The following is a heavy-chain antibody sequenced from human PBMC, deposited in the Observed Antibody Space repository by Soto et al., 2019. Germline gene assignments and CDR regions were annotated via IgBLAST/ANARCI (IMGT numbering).Heavy chain of an antibody. CDR3: ARARLDTPALEY. V-gene: IGHV3-30-3*01. CDR1: GFSFRSYA. CDR2: MSYDGSDK. Sequence: QVQLVESGGGVVQPGRSLRLSCAASGFSFRSYAMHWVRQAPGKGLEWVAVMSYDGSDKDYADSVKGRCTISRDNSKNTLYLQMSSLRAEDTAVYYCARARLDTPALEYWGQGTLVTVSS. J-gene: IGHJ4*02. D-gene: IGHD2-2*01.